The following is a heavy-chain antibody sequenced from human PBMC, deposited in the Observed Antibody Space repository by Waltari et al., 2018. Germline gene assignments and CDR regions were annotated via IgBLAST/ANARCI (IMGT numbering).Heavy chain of an antibody. Sequence: QVQLVQSGAEVKKPGSSVKVSCKASGGTFSSYAISWVRQAPGQGLEWMGRIIPILGTASYAQKVQGRVTITADESTSTAYMELSSLRSEDTAVYYCARSYSYGDYFDYWGQGTLVTVSS. CDR1: GGTFSSYA. V-gene: IGHV1-69*15. D-gene: IGHD5-18*01. J-gene: IGHJ4*02. CDR2: IIPILGTA. CDR3: ARSYSYGDYFDY.